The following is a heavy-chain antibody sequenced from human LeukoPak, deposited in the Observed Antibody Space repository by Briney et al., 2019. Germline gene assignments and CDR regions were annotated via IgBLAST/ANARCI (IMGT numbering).Heavy chain of an antibody. D-gene: IGHD4-23*01. J-gene: IGHJ4*02. CDR2: INPNSGGT. Sequence: ASVKVSCKASGYTFTGYYMHWVRQAPGQGLEWMGWINPNSGGTNYAQKFQGRVTMTRDTSISTAYMELSRLRSDDTAVYYCARVPGVVTQDYFDYWGQGTLVTVSS. V-gene: IGHV1-2*02. CDR3: ARVPGVVTQDYFDY. CDR1: GYTFTGYY.